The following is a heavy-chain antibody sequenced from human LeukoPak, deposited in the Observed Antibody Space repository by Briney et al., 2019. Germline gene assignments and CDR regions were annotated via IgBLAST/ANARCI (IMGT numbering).Heavy chain of an antibody. CDR3: ATDHPTTVTTDY. J-gene: IGHJ4*02. V-gene: IGHV4-59*08. D-gene: IGHD4-17*01. CDR2: IYYSGST. Sequence: ASETLSLTCTVSGGSISSYYWSWIRQPPGKGLEWIGYIYYSGSTNYNPSLKSRVTISVDTSKNQFSLKLSSVTAADTAVYHCATDHPTTVTTDYWGQGTLVTVSS. CDR1: GGSISSYY.